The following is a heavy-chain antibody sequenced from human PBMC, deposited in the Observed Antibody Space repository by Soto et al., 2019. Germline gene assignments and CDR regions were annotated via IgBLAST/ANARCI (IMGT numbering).Heavy chain of an antibody. CDR1: GFTFTDYY. J-gene: IGHJ4*02. D-gene: IGHD1-1*01. V-gene: IGHV3-11*06. Sequence: QVQLIESGGGLVKPGGSLRLSCAASGFTFTDYYMSWIRQVPGRGPEWLSYISSSSGDTNYADSVKGRFTISRDNAKNSLYLQMNGLRAKDTAVYYCVKGVRQPDFWGRGTLVTVSS. CDR2: ISSSSGDT. CDR3: VKGVRQPDF.